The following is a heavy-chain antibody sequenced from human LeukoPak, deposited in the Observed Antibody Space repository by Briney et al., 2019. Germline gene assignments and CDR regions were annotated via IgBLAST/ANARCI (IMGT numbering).Heavy chain of an antibody. D-gene: IGHD4-11*01. V-gene: IGHV4-59*01. CDR2: IYYSGSI. CDR1: GDSIGGYY. J-gene: IGHJ4*02. CDR3: ARLRGNYFPDY. Sequence: PSETLSLTCTVSGDSIGGYYWTWIRQPPGKGLEWIVYIYYSGSINYNPPLKSRLTISVDTSKNQFSLKLSSVTAADTAVYYCARLRGNYFPDYWGQGTLVTVSS.